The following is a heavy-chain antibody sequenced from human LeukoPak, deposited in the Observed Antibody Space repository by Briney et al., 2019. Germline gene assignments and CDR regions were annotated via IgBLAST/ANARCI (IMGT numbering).Heavy chain of an antibody. D-gene: IGHD2-15*01. J-gene: IGHJ6*03. CDR1: GFSFSSYN. CDR2: ISATGGTT. V-gene: IGHV3-23*01. Sequence: GGSLRLSCAASGFSFSSYNMNWVRQAPGKGLEWVSAISATGGTTYYADSVKGRFTISRDNSKNTLYLQMNSLRAEDTATYYCAKNGDRGAYCSGGTCYPFYYYYIDVWGKGTTVTISS. CDR3: AKNGDRGAYCSGGTCYPFYYYYIDV.